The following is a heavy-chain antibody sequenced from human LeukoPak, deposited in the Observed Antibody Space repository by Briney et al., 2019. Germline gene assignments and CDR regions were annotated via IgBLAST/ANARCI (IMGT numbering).Heavy chain of an antibody. D-gene: IGHD3-10*01. CDR2: IYYSGST. CDR3: ARGSPGADANDY. CDR1: GGSISSYY. Sequence: SETLSLTCTVSGGSISSYYWSWIRQPPGKGLEWIGYIYYSGSTNYNPSLKSRVTISVDTSRDQFSLKLSSVTAADTAVYYCARGSPGADANDYWGQGTLVTVSS. J-gene: IGHJ4*02. V-gene: IGHV4-59*01.